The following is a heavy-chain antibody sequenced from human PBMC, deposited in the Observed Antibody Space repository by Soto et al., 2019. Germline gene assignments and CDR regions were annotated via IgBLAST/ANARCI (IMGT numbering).Heavy chain of an antibody. CDR3: ARQIYDSDTGPNFQYYFDS. CDR1: GYSLAGCW. CDR2: IDPSDSQT. D-gene: IGHD3-22*01. Sequence: XESLTISCKGSGYSLAGCWITLVGQKPGKGLEWMGRIDPSDSQTYYSPSFRGHVTISVTKSITTVFLQWSSLRASDTAMYYCARQIYDSDTGPNFQYYFDSSGQGTPVTVSS. J-gene: IGHJ4*02. V-gene: IGHV5-10-1*01.